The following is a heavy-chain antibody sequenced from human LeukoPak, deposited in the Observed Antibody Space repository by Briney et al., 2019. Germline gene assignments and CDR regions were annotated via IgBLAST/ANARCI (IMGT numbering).Heavy chain of an antibody. CDR1: SYTFTSYR. Sequence: ASVKVSCKASSYTFTSYRIIWVRQAPGQGLEWMGWISVYTGNTNYTQKLQGRVTMTTDTSTSTAYMELRSLRSDDTAVYYCARGRYFDWLLGFDYWGQGTLVTVSS. J-gene: IGHJ4*02. D-gene: IGHD3-9*01. CDR3: ARGRYFDWLLGFDY. V-gene: IGHV1-18*01. CDR2: ISVYTGNT.